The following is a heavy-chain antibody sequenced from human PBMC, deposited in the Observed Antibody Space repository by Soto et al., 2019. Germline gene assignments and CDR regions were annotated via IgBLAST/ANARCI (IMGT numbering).Heavy chain of an antibody. CDR3: GSPSYDSTGYHGAFDV. V-gene: IGHV4-39*01. CDR1: GGSISSSAHY. D-gene: IGHD3-22*01. J-gene: IGHJ3*01. Sequence: QLQLQESGPGLVKPSETLALTCTISGGSISSSAHYWGWIRQPPGKGLEWIGSIYYSGSTYYNPSLQSRVTVSADTSKNPVSLRLSCVTAADSAVYYCGSPSYDSTGYHGAFDVWGQETMVTVSS. CDR2: IYYSGST.